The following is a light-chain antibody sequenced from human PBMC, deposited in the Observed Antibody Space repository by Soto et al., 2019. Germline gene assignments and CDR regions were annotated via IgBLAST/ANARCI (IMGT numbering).Light chain of an antibody. V-gene: IGLV2-14*03. Sequence: QSVLTQPASVSGFPGQSITISCTGTSSDIGGYDYVSWYQQHPGKAPKLIIYDVSGRPSGVSNRFSGSKSANTASLTISGLQAEDEADYHCSSYTSTSAPYAFGTGTKVTVL. CDR3: SSYTSTSAPYA. CDR2: DVS. CDR1: SSDIGGYDY. J-gene: IGLJ1*01.